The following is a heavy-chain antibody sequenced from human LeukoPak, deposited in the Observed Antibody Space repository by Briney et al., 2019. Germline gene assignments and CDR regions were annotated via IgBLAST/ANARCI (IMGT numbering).Heavy chain of an antibody. D-gene: IGHD3-22*01. V-gene: IGHV3-43D*03. CDR3: ARKVYDSSGYSNWFDP. CDR1: GFTFDDYA. Sequence: GGSLRLSCAASGFTFDDYAMHWVRQAPGKGLEWVSLISWDGGSTYYADSVKGRFTISRDNSKNSLYLQMNSLRAEDTALYYCARKVYDSSGYSNWFDPWGQGTLVTVSS. J-gene: IGHJ5*02. CDR2: ISWDGGST.